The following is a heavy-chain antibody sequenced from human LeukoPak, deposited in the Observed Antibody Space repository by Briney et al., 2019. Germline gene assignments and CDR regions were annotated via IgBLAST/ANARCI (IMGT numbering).Heavy chain of an antibody. J-gene: IGHJ6*02. CDR3: AKVGSSMSFYYYYGMDV. CDR2: ISGSGGTT. Sequence: GGSLRLSCAASGFTVSRNYMSWARQAPGQGLEWVSAISGSGGTTNYADSVKGRFTISRDNSKNTLSLQMDSLRAEDTAVYYCAKVGSSMSFYYYYGMDVWGQGTTVTVSS. CDR1: GFTVSRNY. V-gene: IGHV3-23*01. D-gene: IGHD6-13*01.